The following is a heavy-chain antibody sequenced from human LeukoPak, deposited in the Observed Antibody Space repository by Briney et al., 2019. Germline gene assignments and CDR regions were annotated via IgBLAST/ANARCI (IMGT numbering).Heavy chain of an antibody. J-gene: IGHJ6*04. V-gene: IGHV3-23*01. CDR3: AELGITMIGGV. D-gene: IGHD3-10*02. CDR2: ITGSGRT. CDR1: GFSFSTYT. Sequence: GGSLRLSCAASGFSFSTYTMYWVRQAPGKGLEWVSGITGSGRTYHADSVKDRFTISRDNAKNPLYLQMNSLRAEDTAVYYCAELGITMIGGVWGKGTTVTISS.